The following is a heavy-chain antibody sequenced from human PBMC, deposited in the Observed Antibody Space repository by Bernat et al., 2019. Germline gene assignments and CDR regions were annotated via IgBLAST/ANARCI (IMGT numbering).Heavy chain of an antibody. CDR1: EFTFSSHA. Sequence: EVQLVESGGGLEQPGGSLRLSCAASEFTFSSHAMNWVRQAPGKGLEWVSYISSSGSIQYADSAKGGFTISRDNAKNTLFLQMNSLRAEDTAVYYCAREYSGTYHAFDYWGQGTLVTVSS. J-gene: IGHJ4*02. CDR3: AREYSGTYHAFDY. D-gene: IGHD5-18*01. CDR2: ISSSGSI. V-gene: IGHV3-48*03.